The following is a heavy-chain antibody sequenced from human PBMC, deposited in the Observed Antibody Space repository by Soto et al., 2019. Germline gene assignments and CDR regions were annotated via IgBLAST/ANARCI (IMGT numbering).Heavy chain of an antibody. CDR2: IYSGDTT. V-gene: IGHV3-53*01. CDR3: ARDLGYSYARDY. D-gene: IGHD5-18*01. CDR1: GFTVSNNY. J-gene: IGHJ4*02. Sequence: QTGGSLRLSCAASGFTVSNNYMSWVRQAPGKGLEWVSVIYSGDTTYYADSVKGRFTISRDNSKNTLYLQMNSLRAEDTAVYYCARDLGYSYARDYWGQGTLVTVSS.